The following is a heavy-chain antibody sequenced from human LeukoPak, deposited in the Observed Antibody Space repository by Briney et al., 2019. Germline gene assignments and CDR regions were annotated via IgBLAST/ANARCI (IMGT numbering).Heavy chain of an antibody. CDR1: GYTFTGYY. Sequence: ASVKVSCKASGYTFTGYYMHWVRQAPGQGLEWMGWINPNSGGTNYAQKFQGRVTMTRDTSISAAYMELSRLRSDDTAVYYCARDKDSSGYYNWFDPWGRGTLVTVSS. J-gene: IGHJ5*02. D-gene: IGHD3-22*01. CDR2: INPNSGGT. CDR3: ARDKDSSGYYNWFDP. V-gene: IGHV1-2*02.